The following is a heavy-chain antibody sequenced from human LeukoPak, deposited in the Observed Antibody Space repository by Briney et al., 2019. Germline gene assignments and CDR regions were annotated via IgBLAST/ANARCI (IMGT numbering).Heavy chain of an antibody. V-gene: IGHV3-30*01. J-gene: IGHJ6*03. D-gene: IGHD3-22*01. CDR1: GFTFSSYA. Sequence: PGGSLRLSCAASGFTFSSYAMHGVRQAPGKGLEWVAVISYYGSNKYYADSVKGRFTISGDNSKNTLYLQMNSLRAEDTAVYPCARVGYYDSSGPGGDYYYYPMDVWGKGTTVTVSS. CDR3: ARVGYYDSSGPGGDYYYYPMDV. CDR2: ISYYGSNK.